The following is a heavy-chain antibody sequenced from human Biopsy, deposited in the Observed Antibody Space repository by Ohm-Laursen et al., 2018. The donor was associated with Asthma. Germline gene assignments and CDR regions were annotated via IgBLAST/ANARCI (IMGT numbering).Heavy chain of an antibody. CDR3: ARASVAASSNWFDP. J-gene: IGHJ5*02. V-gene: IGHV4-30-4*01. CDR2: IHYSGGT. D-gene: IGHD6-19*01. CDR1: GSLIKNDDHL. Sequence: SQTLSLTRPFSGSLIKNDDHLWSWLRQPPGKGLEWVGVIHYSGGTSSNPSLKGGVTISVDTSKNQFSLKLSSVTAADTAVYYCARASVAASSNWFDPWGQGTLVTVSS.